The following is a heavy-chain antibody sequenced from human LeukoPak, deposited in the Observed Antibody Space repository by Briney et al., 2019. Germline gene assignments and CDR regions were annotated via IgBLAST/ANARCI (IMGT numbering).Heavy chain of an antibody. CDR2: ISAYNGNT. D-gene: IGHD3-22*01. J-gene: IGHJ4*02. CDR1: GYTFTSYY. CDR3: ARVSPNSSGSPSDY. Sequence: ASVKVSCKASGYTFTSYYMHWVRQAPGQGLEWMGWISAYNGNTNYAQKLQGRVTMTTDTSTSTAYMELRSLRSDDTAVYYCARVSPNSSGSPSDYWGQGTLVTVSS. V-gene: IGHV1-18*04.